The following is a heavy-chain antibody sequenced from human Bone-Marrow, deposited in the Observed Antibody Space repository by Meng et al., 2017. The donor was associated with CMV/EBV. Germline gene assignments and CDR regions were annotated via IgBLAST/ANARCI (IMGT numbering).Heavy chain of an antibody. CDR1: GFTFSSYG. J-gene: IGHJ3*02. Sequence: GESLKISCAASGFTFSSYGMHRVRQAPGKGLEWVSSISSSSSYIYYADSVKGRFTISRDNAKNSLYLQMNSLRAEDTALYHCARDIRAFDIWGQGTMVTVSS. V-gene: IGHV3-21*04. CDR3: ARDIRAFDI. CDR2: ISSSSSYI.